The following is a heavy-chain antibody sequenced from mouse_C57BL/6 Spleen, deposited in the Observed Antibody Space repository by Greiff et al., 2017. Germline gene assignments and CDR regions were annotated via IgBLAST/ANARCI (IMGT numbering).Heavy chain of an antibody. CDR1: GYTFTDYE. D-gene: IGHD4-1*01. J-gene: IGHJ2*01. CDR2: IDPETGGT. CDR3: TRSGTGYFDY. V-gene: IGHV1-15*01. Sequence: QVQLQQSGAELVRPGASVTLSCKASGYTFTDYEMHWVQQTPVHGLEWIGAIDPETGGTAYNQKFKGKAILTADKSSSTAYLELRSLTSEDSADYYCTRSGTGYFDYWGQGTTLTVSS.